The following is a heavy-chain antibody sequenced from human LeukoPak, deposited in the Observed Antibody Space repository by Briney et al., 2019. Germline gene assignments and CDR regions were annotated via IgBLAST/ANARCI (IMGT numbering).Heavy chain of an antibody. CDR2: ISSCSSTI. Sequence: GGSLRLSCAASGFTFSSYSMIWVRQPPGKALEWVSYISSCSSTIYYADSVKGRFTISRDNAKTSLYLQMNSLRAEDTAVYYCGREYYYGMDVWGQGTTVTVSS. V-gene: IGHV3-48*01. CDR3: GREYYYGMDV. J-gene: IGHJ6*02. CDR1: GFTFSSYS.